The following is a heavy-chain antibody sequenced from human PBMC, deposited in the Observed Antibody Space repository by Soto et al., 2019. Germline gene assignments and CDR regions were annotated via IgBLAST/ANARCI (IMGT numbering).Heavy chain of an antibody. CDR2: VTRGGSA. CDR1: GFTFSNYA. J-gene: IGHJ6*02. V-gene: IGHV3-23*01. Sequence: GGSLRLSCAASGFTFSNYAMTWVRQAPGKGLEWVSGVTRGGSAYYADSVKGRFTISRDNSKNTVFLQMNSLRAEDTAIYYCAKDDCSICNGHAYNFDMEVWGQGTTVTVSS. D-gene: IGHD2-15*01. CDR3: AKDDCSICNGHAYNFDMEV.